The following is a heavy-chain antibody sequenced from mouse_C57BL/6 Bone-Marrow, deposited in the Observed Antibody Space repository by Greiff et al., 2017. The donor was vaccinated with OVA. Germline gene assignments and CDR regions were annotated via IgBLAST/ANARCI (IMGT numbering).Heavy chain of an antibody. CDR3: ARENDSYRHWYFDV. V-gene: IGHV1-82*01. CDR1: GYAFSSSW. D-gene: IGHD2-3*01. CDR2: IYPGDGDT. J-gene: IGHJ1*03. Sequence: QVQLKQSGPELVKPGASVKLSCKASGYAFSSSWMNWVKQRPGKGLEWIGLIYPGDGDTNYNGKFKGKATLTADKASSTAYMQLSSLTSEDSAVYFCARENDSYRHWYFDVWGTGTTVTVSS.